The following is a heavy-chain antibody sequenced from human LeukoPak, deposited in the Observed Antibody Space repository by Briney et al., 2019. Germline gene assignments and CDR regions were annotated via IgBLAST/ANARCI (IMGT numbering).Heavy chain of an antibody. J-gene: IGHJ4*02. CDR1: GFIFSGSA. V-gene: IGHV3-73*01. Sequence: GGSLRLSCAASGFIFSGSAMHWVRQASGKGLEWVGRIRSKANSYATAYAASVKGRFTISRDDSKNTAYLQMNSLKTEDTAVYYCTRHRSGDYRFDYWGQGTLVTVSS. D-gene: IGHD4-17*01. CDR2: IRSKANSYAT. CDR3: TRHRSGDYRFDY.